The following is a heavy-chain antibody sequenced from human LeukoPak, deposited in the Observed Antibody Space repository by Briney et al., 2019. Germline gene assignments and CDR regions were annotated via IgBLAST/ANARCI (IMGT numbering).Heavy chain of an antibody. V-gene: IGHV5-51*01. Sequence: GASLKISWKGSGYSFTSYWIGWVRQMPGKGLEGMGIIYPGDSDTRYSPSFHGHVTISADKSISTVYLQWSSLKASDTDMYYCARRQDMAARLSAFDIWGQGTMVTVSS. J-gene: IGHJ3*02. CDR2: IYPGDSDT. CDR1: GYSFTSYW. D-gene: IGHD6-6*01. CDR3: ARRQDMAARLSAFDI.